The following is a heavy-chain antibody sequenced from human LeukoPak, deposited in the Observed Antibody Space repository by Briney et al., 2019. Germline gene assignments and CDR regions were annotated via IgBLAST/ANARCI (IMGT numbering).Heavy chain of an antibody. CDR3: ARLIALAGHRGAFDI. J-gene: IGHJ3*02. CDR2: IYYNGNT. CDR1: GGSIGGYTFY. Sequence: EASETLSLTCNVSGGSIGGYTFYWDWIPQPPGKGLVWIATIYYNGNTFYNPSLKSRVAISIDMSKSQFFLHLTSVSAADTAVYYCARLIALAGHRGAFDIWGPGTLVTVSS. D-gene: IGHD6-19*01. V-gene: IGHV4-39*01.